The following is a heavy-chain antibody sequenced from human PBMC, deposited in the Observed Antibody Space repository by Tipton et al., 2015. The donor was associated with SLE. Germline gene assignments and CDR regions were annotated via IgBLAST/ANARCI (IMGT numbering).Heavy chain of an antibody. CDR3: ARSSSSLNNWFDP. Sequence: TLSLTCTVSGGSISSSSYYWGWIRQPPGKGLEWIGSIYYSGSTYYNPSLKSRVTISVDTSKNQFSLKLSSVTAADTAVYYCARSSSSLNNWFDPWGQGTLVTVSS. V-gene: IGHV4-39*07. CDR1: GGSISSSSYY. J-gene: IGHJ5*02. D-gene: IGHD6-13*01. CDR2: IYYSGST.